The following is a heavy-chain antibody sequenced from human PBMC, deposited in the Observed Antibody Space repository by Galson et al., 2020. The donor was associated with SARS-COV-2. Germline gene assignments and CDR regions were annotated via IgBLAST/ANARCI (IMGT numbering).Heavy chain of an antibody. CDR3: ARDWSTSRRGGFDI. CDR1: GYTFNTYG. Sequence: ASVKVSCKSSGYTFNTYGISWVRQAPGQGLEWMGWISPNSGNTYYAQKFQGRVTLTRDKFTSTVYMELRGLTSDDTAVYYCARDWSTSRRGGFDIWGQGTQVTVSS. CDR2: ISPNSGNT. D-gene: IGHD3-3*01. V-gene: IGHV1-18*01. J-gene: IGHJ3*02.